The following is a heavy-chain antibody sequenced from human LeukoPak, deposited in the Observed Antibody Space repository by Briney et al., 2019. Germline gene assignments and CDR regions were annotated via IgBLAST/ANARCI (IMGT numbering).Heavy chain of an antibody. CDR3: AGGYSSSWYQFR. V-gene: IGHV4-59*01. Sequence: SETLSLTCTVSGGSINSYYWSWIRQPPGRGLEWIGSIHYSGSTSYNPSLRSRVTISVDKSKNQFFLKLSSVTATDTAVYYCAGGYSSSWYQFRWGQGTLVTVSS. J-gene: IGHJ4*02. CDR2: IHYSGST. CDR1: GGSINSYY. D-gene: IGHD6-13*01.